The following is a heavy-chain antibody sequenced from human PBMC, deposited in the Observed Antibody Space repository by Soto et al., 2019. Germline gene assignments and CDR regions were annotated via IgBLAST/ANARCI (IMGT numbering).Heavy chain of an antibody. CDR1: GDSVSSNSAA. D-gene: IGHD7-27*01. CDR3: ARDNEFSALGYYYYGRDV. J-gene: IGHJ6*02. CDR2: TYYRSKWYN. Sequence: SQTLSLTCAISGDSVSSNSAAWDWIRQSPSRGLEWLGRTYYRSKWYNDYAVSVKSRITINPDTSKNQFSLQLNSVTPEDTAVYYCARDNEFSALGYYYYGRDVWGQGTTVTVSS. V-gene: IGHV6-1*01.